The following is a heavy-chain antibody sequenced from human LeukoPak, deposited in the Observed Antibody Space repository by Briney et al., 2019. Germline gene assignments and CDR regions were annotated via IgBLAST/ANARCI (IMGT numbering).Heavy chain of an antibody. V-gene: IGHV1-2*02. Sequence: EASVKVSCKASGYSFTDYNIHWVRQAPGQGFEWMGWINTRSGGTKTAQNFQGRVTMTRDTSITTVYMELNSLISDDTAVYFCARGRGDYDCPDTWGQGTLVTVSS. D-gene: IGHD2-21*02. CDR1: GYSFTDYN. CDR3: ARGRGDYDCPDT. J-gene: IGHJ5*02. CDR2: INTRSGGT.